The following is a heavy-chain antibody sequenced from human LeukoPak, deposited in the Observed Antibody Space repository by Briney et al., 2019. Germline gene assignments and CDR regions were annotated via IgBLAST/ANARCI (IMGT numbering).Heavy chain of an antibody. Sequence: PSETLSLTCTVSGDSFTSVTDYWAWIRQPPGKGLEWIASGDYSGGTYYNPSLESRVAISVGTSKSQFSLKLSSVTAADTAVYYCARRDFWSGPDYWGQGTLVTVSS. CDR3: ARRDFWSGPDY. CDR2: GDYSGGT. D-gene: IGHD3-3*01. CDR1: GDSFTSVTDY. V-gene: IGHV4-39*07. J-gene: IGHJ4*02.